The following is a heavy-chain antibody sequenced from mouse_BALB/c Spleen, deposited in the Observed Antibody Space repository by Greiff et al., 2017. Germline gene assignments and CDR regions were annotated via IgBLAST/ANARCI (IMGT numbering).Heavy chain of an antibody. CDR3: ARSPAYYGNPYYFDY. CDR1: GYTFTSYV. CDR2: INPYNDGT. D-gene: IGHD2-10*01. J-gene: IGHJ2*01. V-gene: IGHV1-14*01. Sequence: VQLQQSGPELVKPGASVKMSCKASGYTFTSYVMHWVKQKPGQGLEWIGYINPYNDGTKYNEKFKGKATLTSDKSSSTAYMELSSLTSEDSAVYYCARSPAYYGNPYYFDYWGQGTTLTVSS.